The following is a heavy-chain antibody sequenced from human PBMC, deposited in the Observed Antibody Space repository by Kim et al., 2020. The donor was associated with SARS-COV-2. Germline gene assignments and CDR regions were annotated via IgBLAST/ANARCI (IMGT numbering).Heavy chain of an antibody. J-gene: IGHJ6*02. CDR1: GYTFTSYD. Sequence: ASVKVSCKASGYTFTSYDINWVRQATGQGLEWMGWMNPNSGNTGYAQKFQGRVTMTRNTSISTAYMELSSLRSEDTAVYYCAIQKEQQLGPYYYYGMDVWGQGTTVTVSS. V-gene: IGHV1-8*01. CDR2: MNPNSGNT. CDR3: AIQKEQQLGPYYYYGMDV. D-gene: IGHD6-13*01.